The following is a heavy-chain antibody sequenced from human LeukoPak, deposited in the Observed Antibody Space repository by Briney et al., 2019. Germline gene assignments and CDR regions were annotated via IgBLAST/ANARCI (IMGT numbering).Heavy chain of an antibody. CDR1: GYTFTSYA. Sequence: AASVKVSCKASGYTFTSYAMHWVRQAPGQRLEWMGWTNAGNGNTKYSQKFQGRVTITRDTSASTAYMELSSLRSEDTAVYYCARGGTYSSGWYDYWGQGTLVTVSS. J-gene: IGHJ4*02. CDR2: TNAGNGNT. V-gene: IGHV1-3*01. D-gene: IGHD6-19*01. CDR3: ARGGTYSSGWYDY.